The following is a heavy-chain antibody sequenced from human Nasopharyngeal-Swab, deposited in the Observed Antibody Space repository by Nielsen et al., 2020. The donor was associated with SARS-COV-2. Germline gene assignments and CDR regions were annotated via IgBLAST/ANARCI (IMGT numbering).Heavy chain of an antibody. CDR1: GFTFSSYD. CDR2: ISSSGSTI. CDR3: ARDPHGVRGAMQDAFDL. Sequence: GSLRLSCAASGFTFSSYDMNWVRQAPGKGLEWVSYISSSGSTIYYADSVKGRFTISRDNAKNTLYLQMNSLRADDAAMYYCARDPHGVRGAMQDAFDLWGQGTMVTVSS. J-gene: IGHJ3*01. V-gene: IGHV3-48*03. D-gene: IGHD3-16*01.